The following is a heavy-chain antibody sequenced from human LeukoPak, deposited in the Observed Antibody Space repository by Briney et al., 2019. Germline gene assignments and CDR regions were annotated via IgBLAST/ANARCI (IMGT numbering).Heavy chain of an antibody. CDR1: GFIVSSNY. CDR3: ASVPRGLGYFDY. D-gene: IGHD2-2*01. J-gene: IGHJ4*02. Sequence: GGSLRLSCAASGFIVSSNYMSWVRQAPGEGLEWVSIIYSSGGTNYADSVKGRFTISRDNSKNTLYLQMNSLRAEDTAVYYCASVPRGLGYFDYWGQGTLVTVSS. CDR2: IYSSGGT. V-gene: IGHV3-66*01.